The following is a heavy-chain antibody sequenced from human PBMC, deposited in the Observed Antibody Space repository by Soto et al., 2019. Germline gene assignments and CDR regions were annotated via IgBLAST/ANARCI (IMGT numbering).Heavy chain of an antibody. CDR3: ARDGPHDSSGYYGGWFDP. V-gene: IGHV1-69*08. J-gene: IGHJ5*02. CDR1: GGTFSSYT. D-gene: IGHD3-22*01. Sequence: QVQLVQSGAEVKKPGSSVKVSCKASGGTFSSYTISWVRQAPGQGLEWMGRIIPILGIANYAQKFQGRVTITADKSTSKAYMELSSLRSEDTAVYYCARDGPHDSSGYYGGWFDPWGQGTLVTVSS. CDR2: IIPILGIA.